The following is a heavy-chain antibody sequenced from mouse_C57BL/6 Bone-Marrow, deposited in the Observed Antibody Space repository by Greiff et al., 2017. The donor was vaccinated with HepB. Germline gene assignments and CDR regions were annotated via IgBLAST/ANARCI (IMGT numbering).Heavy chain of an antibody. V-gene: IGHV5-9*01. CDR3: ARRLGY. CDR1: GFTFSSYT. Sequence: EVKLMESGGGLVKPGGSLKLSCAASGFTFSSYTMSWVRQTPEKRLEWVATISGGGGNTYYPDSVKGRFTISRDKAKNTLYLQMSSLRSEDTALYYCARRLGYWGQGTTLTVSS. J-gene: IGHJ2*01. D-gene: IGHD4-1*01. CDR2: ISGGGGNT.